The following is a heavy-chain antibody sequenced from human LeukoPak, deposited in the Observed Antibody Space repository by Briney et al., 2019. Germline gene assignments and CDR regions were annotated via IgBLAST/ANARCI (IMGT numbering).Heavy chain of an antibody. Sequence: GGSLRLSCAASGFTFGSYGMHWVRQAPGKGLEWVAVISYDGSNKYYADSVKGRFTISRDNSKNTLYLQMNSLRAEDTAVYYCAKVIWDDAFDIWGQGTMVTVSS. CDR3: AKVIWDDAFDI. J-gene: IGHJ3*02. D-gene: IGHD1-26*01. CDR2: ISYDGSNK. CDR1: GFTFGSYG. V-gene: IGHV3-30*18.